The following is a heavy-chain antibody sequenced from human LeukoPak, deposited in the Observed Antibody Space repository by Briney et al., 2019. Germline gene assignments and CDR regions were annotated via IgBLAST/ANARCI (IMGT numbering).Heavy chain of an antibody. CDR2: ISYDGSNK. D-gene: IGHD2-2*02. Sequence: PGGSLRLSCAASGFTFSSYAMHWVRQAPGKGLEWVAVISYDGSNKYYADSVKGRFTISRDNSKNTLYLQMNSLRAEDTAVYYCARARAILDYFDYWGQGTLVTVSS. V-gene: IGHV3-30-3*01. CDR1: GFTFSSYA. J-gene: IGHJ4*02. CDR3: ARARAILDYFDY.